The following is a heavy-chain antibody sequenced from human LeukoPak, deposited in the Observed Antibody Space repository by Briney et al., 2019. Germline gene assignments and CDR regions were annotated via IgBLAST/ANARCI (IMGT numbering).Heavy chain of an antibody. D-gene: IGHD6-19*01. CDR3: ARGWDGIAVAGSFDY. J-gene: IGHJ4*02. CDR2: IYSSGTT. V-gene: IGHV4-4*07. CDR1: GGSISNYY. Sequence: PSETLSLTCTVSGGSISNYYWSWIRQPAGKGLEWIGRIYSSGTTIYNPSLKSRVTMSVDTSKNQFSLKLSSVTAADTAVYFCARGWDGIAVAGSFDYWGQGTLVTVSS.